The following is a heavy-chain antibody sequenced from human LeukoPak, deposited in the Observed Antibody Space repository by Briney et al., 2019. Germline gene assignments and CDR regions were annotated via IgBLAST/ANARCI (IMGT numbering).Heavy chain of an antibody. CDR3: ARGIMTTVPRFDY. D-gene: IGHD4-17*01. CDR2: INHSGST. J-gene: IGHJ4*02. V-gene: IGHV4-34*01. Sequence: SETLSLTCAVYGGSFSGYYWSWIRQPPGKGLEWIGEINHSGSTNYNPSLKSRVTISVDRSKNLFSLSLHSVTTADTAVYFCARGIMTTVPRFDYWGQGALVTVSS. CDR1: GGSFSGYY.